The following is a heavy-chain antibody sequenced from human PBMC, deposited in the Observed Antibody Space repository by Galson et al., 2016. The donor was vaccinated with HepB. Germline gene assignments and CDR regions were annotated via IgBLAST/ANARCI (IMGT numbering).Heavy chain of an antibody. CDR2: INSDGDNT. CDR3: ARGDYDGPPLHDDAFDI. J-gene: IGHJ3*02. Sequence: LRLSCAASGFTFGSYAMHWVRQAPGKGLEYVSAINSDGDNTFYANSVKGRFIISRDNSKNTLYLQMGSLRAEDMAVYYFARGDYDGPPLHDDAFDIWGQGTMVTVSS. D-gene: IGHD4-23*01. V-gene: IGHV3-64*01. CDR1: GFTFGSYA.